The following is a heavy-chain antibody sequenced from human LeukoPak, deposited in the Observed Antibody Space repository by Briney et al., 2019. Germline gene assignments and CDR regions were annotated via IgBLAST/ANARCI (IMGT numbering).Heavy chain of an antibody. Sequence: SETLSLTCAVSGGSISSGGYSWSWIRQPPGKGLEWIGYIYYSGSTYYNPSLKSRVTISVDTSKNQFSLKLSSATAADTAVYYCARGPPYYYGSGSSGYYYYYYMDVWGKGTTVTVSS. V-gene: IGHV4-30-4*07. CDR1: GGSISSGGYS. J-gene: IGHJ6*03. D-gene: IGHD3-10*01. CDR2: IYYSGST. CDR3: ARGPPYYYGSGSSGYYYYYYMDV.